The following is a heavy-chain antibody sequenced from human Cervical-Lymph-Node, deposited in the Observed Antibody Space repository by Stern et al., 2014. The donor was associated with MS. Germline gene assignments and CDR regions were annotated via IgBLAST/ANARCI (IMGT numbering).Heavy chain of an antibody. CDR1: GYTFTSYG. CDR2: INASNGNT. D-gene: IGHD2-15*01. CDR3: ARGLLGSEKAFDI. J-gene: IGHJ3*02. V-gene: IGHV1-18*01. Sequence: VQLVESGAEVKKPGASVKVSCKASGYTFTSYGISWGRQAPGLGLEWMGCINASNGNTNYAQKLHGKVTKTTDTSTSTAYMGLRGLRSDDTAVYYCARGLLGSEKAFDIWGQGTMVTGS.